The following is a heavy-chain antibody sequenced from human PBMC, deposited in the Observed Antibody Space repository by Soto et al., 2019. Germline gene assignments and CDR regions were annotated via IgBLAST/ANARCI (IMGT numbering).Heavy chain of an antibody. D-gene: IGHD2-2*02. J-gene: IGHJ6*02. CDR1: GYSFRNYG. CDR2: ISGLNGDT. Sequence: QVQLVQSGAEVKQPGASGKVSCKASGYSFRNYGFIWVRQAPGQGLEWMGWISGLNGDTNYARSLQGRATMMTDTSTDTVYMELRNLRSDDTAVYYCARAESYTTSWYAMDVWGQGTAVTV. V-gene: IGHV1-18*01. CDR3: ARAESYTTSWYAMDV.